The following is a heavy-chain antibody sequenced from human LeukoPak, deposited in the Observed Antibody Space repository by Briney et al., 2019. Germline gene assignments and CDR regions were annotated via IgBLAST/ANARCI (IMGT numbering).Heavy chain of an antibody. V-gene: IGHV3-23*01. CDR3: AKVGYYYDSSGYYYFDY. CDR2: ISGSGGST. J-gene: IGHJ4*02. D-gene: IGHD3-22*01. CDR1: GFTFSSYA. Sequence: GGSLRLSCAASGFTFSSYAMSWVRQAPGKGLEWVSAISGSGGSTYYADSVKGRFTISRDNSKNTLYLQMNSLRAEDAAVYYGAKVGYYYDSSGYYYFDYWGQGTLVTVSS.